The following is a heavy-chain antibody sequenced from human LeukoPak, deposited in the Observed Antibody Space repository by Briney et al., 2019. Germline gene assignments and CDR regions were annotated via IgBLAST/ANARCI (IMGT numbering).Heavy chain of an antibody. CDR1: GGSFSGYY. V-gene: IGHV4-34*01. J-gene: IGHJ4*02. CDR3: ARTKVGATRSVDY. Sequence: SETLSLTCAVYGGSFSGYYWSWIRQPPGKGLEWIGEINHSGSTNYNPSLKSRVTISVDTSKNQFSLKLSSVTAADTAVYYCARTKVGATRSVDYWGQGTLVTVSS. D-gene: IGHD1-26*01. CDR2: INHSGST.